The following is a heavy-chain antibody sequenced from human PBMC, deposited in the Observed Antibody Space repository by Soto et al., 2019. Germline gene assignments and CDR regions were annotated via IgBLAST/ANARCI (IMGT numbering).Heavy chain of an antibody. D-gene: IGHD2-2*01. CDR1: GFTFSSYA. CDR3: AKLAGPHCSSTSCYYFDY. V-gene: IGHV3-23*01. Sequence: GGSLRLSCAASGFTFSSYAMSWVRQAPGKGLEWVSAISGSGGSTYYADSVKGRFTISRDNSKNTLYLQMNSLRAEDTAVYYCAKLAGPHCSSTSCYYFDYWGQGTLVTVSS. CDR2: ISGSGGST. J-gene: IGHJ4*02.